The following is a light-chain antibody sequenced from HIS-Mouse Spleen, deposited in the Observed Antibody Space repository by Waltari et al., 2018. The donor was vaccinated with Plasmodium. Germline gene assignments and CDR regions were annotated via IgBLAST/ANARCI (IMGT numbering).Light chain of an antibody. CDR1: IAINFGTYR. J-gene: IGLJ3*02. CDR3: MIWHSSAWV. CDR2: YKSDSDK. V-gene: IGLV5-45*03. Sequence: QAVLTQPSSLSASPVASASLTCTLRIAINFGTYRIYCSQQKPGSPPQYLLRYKSDSDKQQGSGVPSRFSGSKDASANAGILLISGLQSEDEADYYCMIWHSSAWVFGGGTKLTVL.